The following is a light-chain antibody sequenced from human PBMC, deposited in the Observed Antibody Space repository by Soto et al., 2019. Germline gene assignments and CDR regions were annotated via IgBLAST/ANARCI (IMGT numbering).Light chain of an antibody. CDR3: QQYHVFWT. V-gene: IGKV1-5*01. CDR1: QSVSSW. J-gene: IGKJ1*01. Sequence: DIQMTQSPSILSASVGDRATITCRASQSVSSWLAWYQQRPGQPPKLLIYDASTLTSGVPSRFSGSGSGTEFTLTISRLQPDDFATYYCQQYHVFWTFGQGTKVDIK. CDR2: DAS.